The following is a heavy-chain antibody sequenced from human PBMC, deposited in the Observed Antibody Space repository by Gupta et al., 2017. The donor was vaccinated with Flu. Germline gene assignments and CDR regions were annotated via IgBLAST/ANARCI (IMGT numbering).Heavy chain of an antibody. Sequence: QVQLVQSGGGLVKSGGSLRLSCVALGFLFTDSYMRWIRQAPGKGLEWISYINSIGSPMYYADSVKGRFTISRDNARNSLYLQMDSLRVEDTAVYYCARDYYDSRAYQSFDPWGQGTLVTVSS. CDR1: GFLFTDSY. V-gene: IGHV3-11*01. CDR2: INSIGSPM. CDR3: ARDYYDSRAYQSFDP. J-gene: IGHJ5*02. D-gene: IGHD3-22*01.